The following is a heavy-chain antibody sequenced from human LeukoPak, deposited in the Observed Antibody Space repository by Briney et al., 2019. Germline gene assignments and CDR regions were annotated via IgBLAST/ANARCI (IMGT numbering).Heavy chain of an antibody. CDR1: GVSIFSYY. CDR2: THYSGTT. D-gene: IGHD3-9*01. Sequence: KPPETLSLTCTVSGVSIFSYYWNWIRQPPGQGLEWIGYTHYSGTTKYNPALESRVTISADTSKSQFSLKLSSPTAADTAVYYCATGRSIRYFDYWGQGTLLSVS. J-gene: IGHJ4*02. CDR3: ATGRSIRYFDY. V-gene: IGHV4-59*08.